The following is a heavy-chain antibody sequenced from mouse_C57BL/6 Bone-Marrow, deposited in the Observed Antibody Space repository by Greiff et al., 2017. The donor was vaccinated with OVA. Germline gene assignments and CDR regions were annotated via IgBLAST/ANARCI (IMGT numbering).Heavy chain of an antibody. CDR2: IDPSDSYT. J-gene: IGHJ1*03. CDR3: ARLRIWFIAGYFDV. D-gene: IGHD1-1*01. Sequence: QVHVKQPGAELVMPGASVKLSCKASGYTFTSYWMHWVKQRPGQGLEWIGEIDPSDSYTNYNQKFKGKSTLTVDKSCSTAYMQLSSLTSEDSAVYYCARLRIWFIAGYFDVWGTGTTVTVSS. CDR1: GYTFTSYW. V-gene: IGHV1-69*01.